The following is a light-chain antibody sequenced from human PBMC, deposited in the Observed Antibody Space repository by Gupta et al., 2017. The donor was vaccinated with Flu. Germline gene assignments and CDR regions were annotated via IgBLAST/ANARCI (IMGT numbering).Light chain of an antibody. V-gene: IGLV1-44*01. Sequence: QPVVTQPPSASGTPGQRVTISCSGSSTNMGTNTVNCYQQSPGSAPNLLIYSNSRRPSGIPERFSGSKSGTSASLAISGLQADDEADYYCAAWDDSQNGPVFGGGTKLTV. CDR2: SNS. CDR3: AAWDDSQNGPV. CDR1: STNMGTNT. J-gene: IGLJ3*02.